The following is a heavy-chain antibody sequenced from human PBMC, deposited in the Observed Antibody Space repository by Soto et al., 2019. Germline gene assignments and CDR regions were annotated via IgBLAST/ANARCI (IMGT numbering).Heavy chain of an antibody. J-gene: IGHJ6*02. D-gene: IGHD2-15*01. V-gene: IGHV1-2*04. CDR1: GYTFTGYY. Sequence: ASVKVSCKASGYTFTGYYMHWVRQAPGQGLEWMGWINPNSGGTNYAQKFQGWVTMTRDTSISTAYMELGRLRSDDTAVYYCARGVVVVVAATRDYYYGMDVWGQGTTVTVSS. CDR2: INPNSGGT. CDR3: ARGVVVVVAATRDYYYGMDV.